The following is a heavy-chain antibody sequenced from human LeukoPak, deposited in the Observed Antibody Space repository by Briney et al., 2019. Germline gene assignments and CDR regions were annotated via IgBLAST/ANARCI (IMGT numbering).Heavy chain of an antibody. V-gene: IGHV4-34*01. J-gene: IGHJ4*02. CDR3: ARVIAGTSSRYYFDY. Sequence: SETLSLTCAVYGGSFSGYYWSWIRQPPGKGLEWIGEINHSRSTNYNPSLKSRVTISVDTSKNQFSLKLSSVTAADTAVYYCARVIAGTSSRYYFDYWGQGTLVTVSS. D-gene: IGHD6-13*01. CDR1: GGSFSGYY. CDR2: INHSRST.